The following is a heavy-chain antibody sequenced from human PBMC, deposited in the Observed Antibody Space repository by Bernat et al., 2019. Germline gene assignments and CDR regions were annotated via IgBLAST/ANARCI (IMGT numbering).Heavy chain of an antibody. J-gene: IGHJ3*02. D-gene: IGHD2-2*02. CDR3: ARDRGLVRYCSSTRCYREDAFDI. Sequence: EVQLVESGGGLVQPGGSLRLSCAASGFTFSSYWMSWVRQAPGKGLEWVANIKQEGSEKYYVDSVKGRFTISRDNAKNSLYLQMDSLRAEDTAVYYCARDRGLVRYCSSTRCYREDAFDIWGQGTMVTVSS. V-gene: IGHV3-7*03. CDR1: GFTFSSYW. CDR2: IKQEGSEK.